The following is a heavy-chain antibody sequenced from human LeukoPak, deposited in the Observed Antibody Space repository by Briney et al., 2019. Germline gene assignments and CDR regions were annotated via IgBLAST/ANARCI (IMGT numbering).Heavy chain of an antibody. V-gene: IGHV4-34*01. CDR1: GGSFSGYY. J-gene: IGHJ4*02. CDR3: ARGHSSIAARGRYFDY. D-gene: IGHD6-6*01. CDR2: INQSGST. Sequence: SETLSLTCAVYGGSFSGYYWSWIRQPPGKGLEWIGEINQSGSTNYNPSLKSRVTISVDTSRNQFSLKLSSVTAADTAVYYCARGHSSIAARGRYFDYWGQGTLVTVSS.